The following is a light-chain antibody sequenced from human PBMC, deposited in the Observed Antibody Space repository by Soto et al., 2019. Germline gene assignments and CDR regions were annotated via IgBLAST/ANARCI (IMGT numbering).Light chain of an antibody. CDR2: DVS. CDR1: SSDVGGYNF. J-gene: IGLJ2*01. CDR3: SSYATSRTHLA. V-gene: IGLV2-14*01. Sequence: QSALTQPASVSGSPGQSITISCTGTSSDVGGYNFVSWYQHHPGKAPKLIIHDVSSRPSGVSTRFSASKSGNTASLTISGLQDEDEADYYCSSYATSRTHLAFGGGTKLTVL.